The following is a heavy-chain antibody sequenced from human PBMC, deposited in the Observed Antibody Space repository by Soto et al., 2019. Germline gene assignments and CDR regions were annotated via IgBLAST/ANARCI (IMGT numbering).Heavy chain of an antibody. V-gene: IGHV3-74*01. D-gene: IGHD6-19*01. CDR3: ARGPTGWYGYDY. CDR1: GFTFSSSW. CDR2: INSDGSTT. J-gene: IGHJ4*02. Sequence: EVQLVESGGGLVQPGGSLRLSCAASGFTFSSSWMHWVRQPPGKGLVWVSRINSDGSTTNYADSVKGRFPISRDNAKNTLYLQMNSLRAEDTAVYYCARGPTGWYGYDYWGQGTLVIVSS.